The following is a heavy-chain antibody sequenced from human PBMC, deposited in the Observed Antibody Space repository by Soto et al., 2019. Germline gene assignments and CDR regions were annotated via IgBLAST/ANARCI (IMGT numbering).Heavy chain of an antibody. V-gene: IGHV1-8*01. D-gene: IGHD2-2*01. CDR2: MNPNSGNT. CDR3: AGVPRHCSSTSCYLGP. J-gene: IGHJ5*02. CDR1: GYTFTSYD. Sequence: VASVKVSCKASGYTFTSYDINWVRQATGQGLEWMGWMNPNSGNTGYAQKFQGRVTMTRNTSISTAYMELSSLRSEDTAVYYCAGVPRHCSSTSCYLGPWGQGTLVTSPQ.